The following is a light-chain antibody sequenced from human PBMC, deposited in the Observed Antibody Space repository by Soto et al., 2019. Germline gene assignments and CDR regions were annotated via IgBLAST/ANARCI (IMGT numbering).Light chain of an antibody. CDR1: QSVSSN. V-gene: IGKV3-15*01. CDR2: GAS. Sequence: EIVMTQSPATLSVSPGERATLSCRASQSVSSNLAWYQQKPGQAPSLLIYGASTRATGTPARFSGSGSGTEFTPTISSLQSEDFAVYYCQQYIRWPLTFGGGTKVDI. CDR3: QQYIRWPLT. J-gene: IGKJ4*01.